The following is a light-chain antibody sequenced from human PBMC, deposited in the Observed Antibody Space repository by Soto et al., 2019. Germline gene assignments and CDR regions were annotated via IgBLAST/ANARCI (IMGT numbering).Light chain of an antibody. CDR3: QQYFEGPPMT. V-gene: IGKV3-15*01. CDR2: GAS. CDR1: ETVATN. J-gene: IGKJ1*01. Sequence: EVGMTQSPATLSVSPGERATLSCRASETVATNLSWYQQKPGQAPRLLISGASTRAAGISDRFRGSGSGTEFTLTISSLRSEDSAIYYCQQYFEGPPMTFGQGTKVEI.